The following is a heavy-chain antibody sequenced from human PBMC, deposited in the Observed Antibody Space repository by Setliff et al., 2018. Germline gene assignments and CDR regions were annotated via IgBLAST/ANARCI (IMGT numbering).Heavy chain of an antibody. V-gene: IGHV3-74*01. Sequence: GGSLRLSCAASGCTFNTYWRHWIRQAPGKGLVWFSHINSDGSGTSYADSVKGRFTISRDNAKNTLFLQMNSLRAEDTAVFYCVAVRWNYPTVWGQGTLVTVSS. J-gene: IGHJ4*02. CDR3: VAVRWNYPTV. CDR2: INSDGSGT. CDR1: GCTFNTYW. D-gene: IGHD1-7*01.